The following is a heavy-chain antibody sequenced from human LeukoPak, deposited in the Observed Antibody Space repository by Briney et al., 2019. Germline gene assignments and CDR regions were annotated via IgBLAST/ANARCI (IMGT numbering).Heavy chain of an antibody. Sequence: PGRSLRLSCAASGSTFSSYAMHWVRQAPGKGLEWVAVISYDGSNKYYADSVKGRFTISRDNSKNTLYLQMNSLRAEDTAVYYCARGSIAARPAFLPNFDYWGQGTLVTVSS. CDR2: ISYDGSNK. CDR1: GSTFSSYA. D-gene: IGHD6-6*01. V-gene: IGHV3-30*01. J-gene: IGHJ4*02. CDR3: ARGSIAARPAFLPNFDY.